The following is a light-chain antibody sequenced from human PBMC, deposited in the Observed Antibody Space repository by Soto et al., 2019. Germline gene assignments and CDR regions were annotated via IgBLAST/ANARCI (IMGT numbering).Light chain of an antibody. CDR2: GNS. Sequence: QSVLTQPHSVSGAPGQRVTISCTGITSNIGAGYDVNWYQQLPGTAPKLLIYGNSNRPSGVPDRFSGSKSGTSASLAITGLQAEDEADYYCQSYDSSLSGLVFGTGTKLTVL. J-gene: IGLJ1*01. V-gene: IGLV1-40*01. CDR3: QSYDSSLSGLV. CDR1: TSNIGAGYD.